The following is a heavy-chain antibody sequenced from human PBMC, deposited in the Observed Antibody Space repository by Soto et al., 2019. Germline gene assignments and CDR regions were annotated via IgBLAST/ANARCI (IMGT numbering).Heavy chain of an antibody. J-gene: IGHJ4*02. CDR3: ARESGYYDSSGYSYFNY. V-gene: IGHV4-30-4*01. Sequence: QVPLQESGPGLVKPSQTLSLTCTVSGGSISSGDYYWTWIRQPPGKGLEWIGYISYSGSTYYNPSLKSRVTISVDTSKKQFSLKLSSVTAADTAVYYCARESGYYDSSGYSYFNYWSQGTLVTVSS. CDR1: GGSISSGDYY. CDR2: ISYSGST. D-gene: IGHD3-22*01.